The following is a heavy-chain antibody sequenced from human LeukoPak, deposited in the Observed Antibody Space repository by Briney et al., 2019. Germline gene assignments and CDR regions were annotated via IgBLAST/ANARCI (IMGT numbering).Heavy chain of an antibody. CDR3: ARAGDSSSWNVGSFDY. Sequence: PSQTLSLTCTVSGGSISSGGYYWSWIRQHPGKGLEWIGYIYYSGSTYYNPSLKSRVTISVDTSKNQFSLKLSSVTAADTAVYYCARAGDSSSWNVGSFDYWGQGTLVTVSS. CDR2: IYYSGST. D-gene: IGHD6-13*01. J-gene: IGHJ4*02. CDR1: GGSISSGGYY. V-gene: IGHV4-31*03.